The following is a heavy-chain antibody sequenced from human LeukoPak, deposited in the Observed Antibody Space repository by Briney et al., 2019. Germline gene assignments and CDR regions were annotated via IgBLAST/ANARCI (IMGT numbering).Heavy chain of an antibody. J-gene: IGHJ4*02. D-gene: IGHD3-22*01. CDR3: ARRGRGYYYNSRGYYSFRSPAYYFDS. V-gene: IGHV4-4*07. Sequence: ASETLSLTCTVSGGSISSYYWSWIRQPAGKGLESIGHISTSGSTNYNPSLKSRVTISVDTSKNQFFLKMRSMTAADTAVYYCARRGRGYYYNSRGYYSFRSPAYYFDSWGQGTLVTVSS. CDR2: ISTSGST. CDR1: GGSISSYY.